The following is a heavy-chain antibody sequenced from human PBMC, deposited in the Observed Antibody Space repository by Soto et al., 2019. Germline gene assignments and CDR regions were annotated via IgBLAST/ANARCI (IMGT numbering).Heavy chain of an antibody. CDR2: TSDTGST. CDR3: AKADCSSASCYTIES. J-gene: IGHJ4*02. Sequence: PGGSLRLSCAASGFTFSSYAMSWVRQAPGKGLEWVSTTSDTGSTSYAGSVKGRFTVSRDNSKNTLYLQMNSLRAEDTAVYSCAKADCSSASCYTIESWGQGTLVTVSS. V-gene: IGHV3-23*01. CDR1: GFTFSSYA. D-gene: IGHD2-2*02.